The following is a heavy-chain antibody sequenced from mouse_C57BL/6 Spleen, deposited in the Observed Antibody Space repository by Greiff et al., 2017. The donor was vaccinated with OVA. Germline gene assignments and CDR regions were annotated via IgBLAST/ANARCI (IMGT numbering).Heavy chain of an antibody. V-gene: IGHV3-6*01. CDR3: ARDLESPFDY. CDR2: ISYDGSN. J-gene: IGHJ2*01. Sequence: EVQLLESGPGLVKPSQSLSLTCSVTGYSITSGYYWNWIRQFPGNKLEWMGYISYDGSNNYNPSLKNRISITRDTSKNQFFLKLNSVTTEDTATYYCARDLESPFDYWGQGTTLTVSS. CDR1: GYSITSGYY.